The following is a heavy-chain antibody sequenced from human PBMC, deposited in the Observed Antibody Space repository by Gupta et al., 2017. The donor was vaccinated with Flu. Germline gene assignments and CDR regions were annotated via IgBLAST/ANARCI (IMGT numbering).Heavy chain of an antibody. Sequence: QVQLVESGGGVVQPGRSLRLSCAASGFTFSSYGMHWVRQAPGKGREWVAVIWYDGSNKYYADSVKGRFTISRENSKNTLYLQRNSMRDEXTAXYYCARXRGYYDSSGFDIWGQGKMVTVSS. D-gene: IGHD3-22*01. V-gene: IGHV3-33*01. CDR2: IWYDGSNK. J-gene: IGHJ3*02. CDR1: GFTFSSYG. CDR3: ARXRGYYDSSGFDI.